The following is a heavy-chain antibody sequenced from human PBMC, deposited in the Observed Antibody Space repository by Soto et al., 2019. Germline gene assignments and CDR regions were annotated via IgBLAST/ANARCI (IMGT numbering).Heavy chain of an antibody. V-gene: IGHV3-30*03. CDR3: ARYSGKYQGPIDY. D-gene: IGHD1-26*01. Sequence: QVQLVESGGGVVQPGRSLRLSCAASGFTFSHYGIHWVRQAPGKGLEWLAVISYDGSNKHYADSVKGRFTVSRDNSTTTLYLQMNSLRAEDTAVYFCARYSGKYQGPIDYWGQGPLVTVSS. CDR2: ISYDGSNK. CDR1: GFTFSHYG. J-gene: IGHJ4*02.